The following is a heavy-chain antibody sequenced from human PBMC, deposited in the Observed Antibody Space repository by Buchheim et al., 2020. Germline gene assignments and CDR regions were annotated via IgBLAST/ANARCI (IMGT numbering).Heavy chain of an antibody. J-gene: IGHJ6*02. V-gene: IGHV3-66*01. D-gene: IGHD2-21*02. CDR1: GFTVSSNY. CDR3: ARDSGVVVTAAHYYYYGMDV. Sequence: EVQLVESGGGLVQPGGSLRLSCAASGFTVSSNYMSWVRQAPGKGLEWVSVIYSGGSTYYADSVKGRFTISRDNSKNTLYLQMNSLRAEDTAVYYCARDSGVVVTAAHYYYYGMDVWGQGTT. CDR2: IYSGGST.